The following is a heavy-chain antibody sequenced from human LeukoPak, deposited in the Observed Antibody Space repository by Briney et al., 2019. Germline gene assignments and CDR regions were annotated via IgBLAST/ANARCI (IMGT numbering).Heavy chain of an antibody. CDR3: ARDEQQLGWFDP. V-gene: IGHV3-30*04. D-gene: IGHD6-13*01. Sequence: PGGSLRLSCAASGFTFSSYAMHWVRQAPGKGLEWVAVISYDGSNKYYADSVKGRFTISRDNSKNTLYLQMNSLRAEDTAVYYCARDEQQLGWFDPWGQGTLVTVSS. J-gene: IGHJ5*02. CDR2: ISYDGSNK. CDR1: GFTFSSYA.